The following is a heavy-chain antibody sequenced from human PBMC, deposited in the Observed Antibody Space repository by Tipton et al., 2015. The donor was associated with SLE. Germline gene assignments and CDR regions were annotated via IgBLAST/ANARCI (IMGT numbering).Heavy chain of an antibody. V-gene: IGHV4-59*08. D-gene: IGHD2-15*01. CDR1: GDSISSYH. CDR3: ARVLLSTLGAFDI. CDR2: IYYSGNT. Sequence: TLSLTCTLSGDSISSYHWSWIRQPPGRGLEWIGYIYYSGNTNYNPSLKSRVTISVDTSKNQFSLRLSSVTAADTAVYYCARVLLSTLGAFDIWGQGTMVTVSS. J-gene: IGHJ3*02.